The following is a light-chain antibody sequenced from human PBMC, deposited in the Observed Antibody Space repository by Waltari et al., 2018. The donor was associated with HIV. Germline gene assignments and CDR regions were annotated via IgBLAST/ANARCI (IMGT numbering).Light chain of an antibody. CDR1: QSVSTY. CDR2: DAS. J-gene: IGKJ1*01. V-gene: IGKV3-11*01. Sequence: EIVLTQSPAALSLSPGERATLSCRASQSVSTYLVWYQQKPGQAPRLLIYDASNRATGIPARFSGSGSGTDFTLSISSLEPEDFAVYYCQQRYNWPPTFGQGTKVEIK. CDR3: QQRYNWPPT.